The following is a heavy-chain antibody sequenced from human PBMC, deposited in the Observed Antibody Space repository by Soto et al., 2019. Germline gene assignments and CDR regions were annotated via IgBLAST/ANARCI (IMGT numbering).Heavy chain of an antibody. V-gene: IGHV4-59*11. CDR3: VRVGVGIGNHFDS. CDR1: NGSISGLY. D-gene: IGHD1-26*01. CDR2: IHYSGRT. J-gene: IGHJ4*02. Sequence: SETLSLTCTVSNGSISGLYWTWIRPPPGKILEWIGYIHYSGRTDYNPSLTSRATMSVDTSKNQFSLNLKSIAAADTAVYYCVRVGVGIGNHFDSWGRGTLVTVSS.